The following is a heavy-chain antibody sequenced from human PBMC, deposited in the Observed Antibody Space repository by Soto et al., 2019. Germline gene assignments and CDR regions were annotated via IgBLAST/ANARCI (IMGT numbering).Heavy chain of an antibody. J-gene: IGHJ4*02. D-gene: IGHD2-2*01. CDR3: ARAVLPATAPFDY. V-gene: IGHV4-61*01. CDR2: IYYSGST. Sequence: SETLSLTCTVSGGSISSGTYYWNWIRQPPGKGLEWIGYIYYSGSTNYNPSLQSRVTISVDTSKNQFSLKLSSVTAADTAVYYCARAVLPATAPFDYWGQGTLVTVSS. CDR1: GGSISSGTYY.